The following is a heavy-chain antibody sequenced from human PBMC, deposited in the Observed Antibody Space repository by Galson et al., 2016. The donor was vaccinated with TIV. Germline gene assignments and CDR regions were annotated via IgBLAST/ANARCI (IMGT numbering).Heavy chain of an antibody. D-gene: IGHD6-13*01. CDR3: VRAIATLGSF. Sequence: LRLSCAASGFSISDYWMNWVRQAPGKGLEWVANIKQDGSEIYYVDAVKGRFTISRDNDKNSVVLQMSSLRAEDTAVYYCVRAIATLGSFWGQGTLVTVSS. CDR2: IKQDGSEI. CDR1: GFSISDYW. J-gene: IGHJ4*02. V-gene: IGHV3-7*03.